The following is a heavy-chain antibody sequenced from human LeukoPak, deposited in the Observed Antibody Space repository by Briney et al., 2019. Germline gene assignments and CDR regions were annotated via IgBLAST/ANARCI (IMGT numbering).Heavy chain of an antibody. D-gene: IGHD2-2*02. V-gene: IGHV1-8*02. CDR1: GYTFTSYD. CDR2: MNPNSGNT. J-gene: IGHJ6*03. Sequence: ASVKVSCKASGYTFTSYDINWVRQATGQGLERMGWMNPNSGNTGYAQKFQGRVTMTRDMSTSTVYMELSSLRSEDTAVYYCARVAAEVVGVPGAIGFGWLRRDYYYMDVWGKGTTVTVSS. CDR3: ARVAAEVVGVPGAIGFGWLRRDYYYMDV.